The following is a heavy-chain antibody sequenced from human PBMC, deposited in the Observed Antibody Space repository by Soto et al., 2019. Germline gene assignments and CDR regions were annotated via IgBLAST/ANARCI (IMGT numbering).Heavy chain of an antibody. CDR2: INHSGST. J-gene: IGHJ4*02. V-gene: IGHV4-34*01. Sequence: SETLSLTCAVYGGSFSGYYWSWIRQPPGKGLEWIGEINHSGSTNYNPSLKSRVTISVDTSKNQFSLKLSSVTAADTAVYYCARGGYCSGGSCSQYYFDYWGQGTLVTVSS. CDR1: GGSFSGYY. CDR3: ARGGYCSGGSCSQYYFDY. D-gene: IGHD2-15*01.